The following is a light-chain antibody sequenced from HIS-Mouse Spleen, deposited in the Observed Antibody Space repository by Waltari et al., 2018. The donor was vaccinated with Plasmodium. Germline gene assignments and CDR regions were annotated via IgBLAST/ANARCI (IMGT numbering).Light chain of an antibody. CDR1: VLAKKY. CDR3: YSAADNNRV. V-gene: IGLV3-27*01. Sequence: SYELTQPSSVSVSPRQTARITCPGDVLAKKYARWFQQKPGQAPVLVIYKDSERPSGIPERFSGSSSGTTVTLTISGAQVEDEADYYCYSAADNNRVFGGGTKLTVL. CDR2: KDS. J-gene: IGLJ3*02.